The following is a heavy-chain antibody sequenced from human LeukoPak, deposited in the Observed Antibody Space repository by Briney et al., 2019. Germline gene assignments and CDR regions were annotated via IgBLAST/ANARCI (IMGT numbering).Heavy chain of an antibody. CDR2: ISSSGSTI. Sequence: GGSLRLSCAASGFTFSDYYMSWIRQAPGKGLEWVSYISSSGSTIYYADSVKGRFTISRHNSKNTLYLQMNSLRAEDTAVYYCAREGPGYSFDYWGQGTLVTVSS. CDR3: AREGPGYSFDY. J-gene: IGHJ4*02. CDR1: GFTFSDYY. D-gene: IGHD3-22*01. V-gene: IGHV3-11*01.